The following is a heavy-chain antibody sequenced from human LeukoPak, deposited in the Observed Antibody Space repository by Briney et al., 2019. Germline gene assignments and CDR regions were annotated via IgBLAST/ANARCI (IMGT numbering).Heavy chain of an antibody. Sequence: PGGSLRLSXAASGFTFDDYAVHWVGQAPGKGLEWVSLISGDGDSTYFADSVKGRFTISRDNSKNSLYLQMNSLRTEDTALYYCAKGVRSGTYYNRFDYWGQGTLVTVSS. CDR3: AKGVRSGTYYNRFDY. CDR1: GFTFDDYA. CDR2: ISGDGDST. D-gene: IGHD3-10*01. J-gene: IGHJ4*02. V-gene: IGHV3-43*02.